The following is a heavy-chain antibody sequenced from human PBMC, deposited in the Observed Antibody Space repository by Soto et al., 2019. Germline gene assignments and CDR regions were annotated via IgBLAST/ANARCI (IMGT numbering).Heavy chain of an antibody. CDR1: GGSVSSGSYY. V-gene: IGHV4-61*01. CDR3: ASVSRGSNYYYGMDV. CDR2: IYYRGST. D-gene: IGHD3-10*01. J-gene: IGHJ6*02. Sequence: QVQLQESGPGLVKPSETLSLTCTVSGGSVSSGSYYWSWIRQPPGKVLEWIGYIYYRGSTNYNPSLKSRVTISVDTSKNQFSLNLISVTAADTAVYYCASVSRGSNYYYGMDVWGQGTTVTVSS.